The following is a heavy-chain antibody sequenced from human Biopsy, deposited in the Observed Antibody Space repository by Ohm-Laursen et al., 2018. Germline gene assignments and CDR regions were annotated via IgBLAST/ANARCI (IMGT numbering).Heavy chain of an antibody. CDR1: GFSFSSYG. CDR2: ITDDGRNK. Sequence: SLRLSCTASGFSFSSYGMHWVRQAPGKGLEWVAVITDDGRNKYYIDSVRGRFTISRDNSKNTLYPQMNNPRAEDTAVFYCAKDLRNNNWGVENWGQGTLVTVSS. D-gene: IGHD7-27*01. V-gene: IGHV3-30*18. J-gene: IGHJ4*02. CDR3: AKDLRNNNWGVEN.